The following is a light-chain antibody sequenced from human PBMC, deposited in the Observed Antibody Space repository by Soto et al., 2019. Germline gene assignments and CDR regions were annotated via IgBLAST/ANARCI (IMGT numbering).Light chain of an antibody. CDR3: QQFGSSPLFT. CDR2: GAS. J-gene: IGKJ3*01. V-gene: IGKV3-20*01. Sequence: EIVLTQSPGTLSLCPGERATLSCRASKVVSSSYLAWYQQKPGQAPRLLIYGASSRATGIPDRFSGSGSGTDFTLTISRLEPEDFAVYYCQQFGSSPLFTFGPGTKVDVK. CDR1: KVVSSSY.